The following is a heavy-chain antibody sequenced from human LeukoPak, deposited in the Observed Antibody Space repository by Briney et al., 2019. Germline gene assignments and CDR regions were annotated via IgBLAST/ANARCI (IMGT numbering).Heavy chain of an antibody. CDR1: GFTFSSYW. Sequence: GGSLRLSCAASGFTFSSYWMNWARQAPGKGLEWVASIDHNGNVNYYVDSVKGRSTISRDNAKNSLYLQMSNLRAEDTAVYFCARGGGLDVWGQGATVTVSS. D-gene: IGHD3-16*01. CDR2: IDHNGNVN. J-gene: IGHJ6*02. CDR3: ARGGGLDV. V-gene: IGHV3-7*03.